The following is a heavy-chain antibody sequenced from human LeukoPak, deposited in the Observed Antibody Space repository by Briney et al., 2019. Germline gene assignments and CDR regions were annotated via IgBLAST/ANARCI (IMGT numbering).Heavy chain of an antibody. V-gene: IGHV4-59*08. J-gene: IGHJ4*02. CDR3: ARHGSSWSFDY. CDR2: NYYSGSA. D-gene: IGHD6-13*01. CDR1: GGSISTYY. Sequence: PSETLSLTCTDSGGSISTYYWSWIRQPPGKGLEWIGYNYYSGSANYNPSLKSRVTISIDTSKNQLSLKLNSVTAADTAVYYCARHGSSWSFDYWGQGTLVTVSS.